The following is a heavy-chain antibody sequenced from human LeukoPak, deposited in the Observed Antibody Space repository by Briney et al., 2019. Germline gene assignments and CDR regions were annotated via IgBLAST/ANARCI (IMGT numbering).Heavy chain of an antibody. D-gene: IGHD2-21*01. Sequence: SVKVSCKASGVTFSSYAISWVRQAPGQGLEWMGRIIPIFGTANYAQKFQGRVTITTDESTSTAYMELSSLRSEDTAVYYCARDLSSAIVGYYYYMDVWGKGTTVTVS. V-gene: IGHV1-69*05. CDR1: GVTFSSYA. J-gene: IGHJ6*03. CDR2: IIPIFGTA. CDR3: ARDLSSAIVGYYYYMDV.